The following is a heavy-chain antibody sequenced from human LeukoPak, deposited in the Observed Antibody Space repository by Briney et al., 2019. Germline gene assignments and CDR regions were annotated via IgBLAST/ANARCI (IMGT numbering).Heavy chain of an antibody. Sequence: ASVKVSCKASGYTFTGYYMHWVRQAHGQGLEWMGWINPNSGDTNYAQKFQGRVTMTRDTSISTAYMELSRLRSDDTAVYYCARALRAMVSFDYWGQGTLVTVSS. CDR2: INPNSGDT. D-gene: IGHD5-18*01. CDR3: ARALRAMVSFDY. CDR1: GYTFTGYY. J-gene: IGHJ4*02. V-gene: IGHV1-2*02.